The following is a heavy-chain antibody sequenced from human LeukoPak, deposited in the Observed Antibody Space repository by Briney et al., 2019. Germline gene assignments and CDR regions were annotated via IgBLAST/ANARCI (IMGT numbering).Heavy chain of an antibody. J-gene: IGHJ4*02. D-gene: IGHD3-22*01. CDR3: ARDPSDFSGYYDY. Sequence: GGSLRLSCAASGFTFSRYWMHWVRQAPGKGLVWVSRMEGEGSSTSYADSVKGRFTISRDNAKNTLYLQMNSLRAEDTAVYYCARDPSDFSGYYDYWGQGTLVTVSS. CDR2: MEGEGSST. V-gene: IGHV3-74*01. CDR1: GFTFSRYW.